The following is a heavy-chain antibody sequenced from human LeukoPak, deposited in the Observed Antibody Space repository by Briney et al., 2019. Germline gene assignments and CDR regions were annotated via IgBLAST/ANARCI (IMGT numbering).Heavy chain of an antibody. CDR2: ISWNSGSI. CDR3: ARDGWRYGCFDY. CDR1: GFTFDDYA. Sequence: PGGSLRLSCAASGFTFDDYAMHWVRQAPGKGLEWVSGISWNSGSIGYADSVKGRFTISRDNAKNSLYLQMNSLRAEDTAVYYCARDGWRYGCFDYWGQGTLVTVSS. V-gene: IGHV3-9*01. D-gene: IGHD5-24*01. J-gene: IGHJ4*02.